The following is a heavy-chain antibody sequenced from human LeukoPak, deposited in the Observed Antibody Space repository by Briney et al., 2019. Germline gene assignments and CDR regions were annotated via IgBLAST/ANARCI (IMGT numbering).Heavy chain of an antibody. V-gene: IGHV3-74*01. CDR3: ARGKLAVQDY. CDR2: INTDGSST. J-gene: IGHJ4*02. Sequence: GGSLRLSCAASGFTFSSYWMHWVRHAPGKGLVWVSRINTDGSSTDYADSVKGRFTISRDNAKNTLYLQMNSLRAEDTAVYYCARGKLAVQDYWGQGTLVTVSS. CDR1: GFTFSSYW. D-gene: IGHD3-3*02.